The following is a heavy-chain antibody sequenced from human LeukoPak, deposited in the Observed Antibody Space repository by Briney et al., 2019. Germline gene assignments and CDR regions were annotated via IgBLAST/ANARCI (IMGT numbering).Heavy chain of an antibody. V-gene: IGHV1-46*01. J-gene: IGHJ4*02. CDR2: INPSGGST. D-gene: IGHD5-24*01. CDR3: ARPRIRDGYKNFKDNYFDY. Sequence: EASVKVSCKTSGYTFTSYYIHWVRQAPGQGLEWMGIINPSGGSTSYTQKFQGRVTMTRDTSTSTVYMELSSLRSEDTAVYYCARPRIRDGYKNFKDNYFDYWGQGTLVTVSS. CDR1: GYTFTSYY.